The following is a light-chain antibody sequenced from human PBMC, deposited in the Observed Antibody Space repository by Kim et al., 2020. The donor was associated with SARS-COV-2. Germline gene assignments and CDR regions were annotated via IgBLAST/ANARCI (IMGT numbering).Light chain of an antibody. CDR2: QDS. J-gene: IGLJ1*01. CDR3: QAWDSSTAV. Sequence: YELTQPPSVSVSPGQTASITCSGDKLGDKYACWYQQKPGQSPVLVIYQDSKRPSGIPERFSGSNSGNTATLTISGTQAMDEADYYCQAWDSSTAVFGTGT. V-gene: IGLV3-1*01. CDR1: KLGDKY.